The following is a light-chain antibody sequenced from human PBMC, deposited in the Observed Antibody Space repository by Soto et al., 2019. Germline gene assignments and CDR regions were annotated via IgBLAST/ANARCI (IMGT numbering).Light chain of an antibody. CDR1: QTISSW. Sequence: DIQMTQSPSTLSGSVVYRVTITCRASQTISSWLAWYQQKPGKAPKLLIYDASSLESGVPSRFSGSGSGTEFTLTISSLQPEDSATYYCLQHITYPLTFGGGTKVDIK. V-gene: IGKV1-5*01. CDR3: LQHITYPLT. J-gene: IGKJ4*01. CDR2: DAS.